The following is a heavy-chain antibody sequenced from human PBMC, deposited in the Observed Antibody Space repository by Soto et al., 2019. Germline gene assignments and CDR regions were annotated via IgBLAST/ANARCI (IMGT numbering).Heavy chain of an antibody. CDR3: AKGYDFWSGYGDYYYGMDV. CDR2: ISGSGGST. Sequence: GGSLRLSCAASGFTFSSYAMSWVRQAPGKGLEWVSAISGSGGSTYYADSVKGRFTISRDNSKNTLYLQMNSLRAEDTAVYYCAKGYDFWSGYGDYYYGMDVWGQGTTVTVS. D-gene: IGHD3-3*01. V-gene: IGHV3-23*01. J-gene: IGHJ6*02. CDR1: GFTFSSYA.